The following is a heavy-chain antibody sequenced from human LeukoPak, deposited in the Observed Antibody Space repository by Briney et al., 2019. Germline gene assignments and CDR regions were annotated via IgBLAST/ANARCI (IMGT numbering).Heavy chain of an antibody. D-gene: IGHD3-10*01. CDR3: ARNRYYYGSGNYGVPNWFDP. J-gene: IGHJ5*02. V-gene: IGHV4-39*01. CDR1: GGSISSSSYY. Sequence: SETLSLTCTVSGGSISSSSYYWGWIRQPPGKGLEWIGCIYYTGSTYYNPSLKSRVTISVDTSKNQFSLKLNSVTAADTAVYYCARNRYYYGSGNYGVPNWFDPWGQGTLVTVSS. CDR2: IYYTGST.